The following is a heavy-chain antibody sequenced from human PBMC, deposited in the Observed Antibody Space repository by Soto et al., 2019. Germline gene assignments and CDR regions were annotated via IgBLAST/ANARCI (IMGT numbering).Heavy chain of an antibody. Sequence: EVQLVESGGGLIQPGGSLRLSCAASGFTVSSNYMSWVRQAPGKGLEWVSVIYRGGSTYYADSVKGRFTISRDNSKNTRYLHMNSLSAKDAAVYYCARRVGGCEHMGDVDYWGQGTLVTVSS. CDR3: ARRVGGCEHMGDVDY. CDR1: GFTVSSNY. J-gene: IGHJ4*02. V-gene: IGHV3-53*01. D-gene: IGHD2-15*01. CDR2: IYRGGST.